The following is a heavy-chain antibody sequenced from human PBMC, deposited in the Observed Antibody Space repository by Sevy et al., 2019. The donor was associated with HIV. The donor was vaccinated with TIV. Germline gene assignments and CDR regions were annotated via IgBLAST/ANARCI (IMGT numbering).Heavy chain of an antibody. Sequence: SGPTLVKPTQTLTLTCTFSGFSLSTSGVGVGWIRQPPGKALEWLALIYWNDDKRYSPSLKSRLTITKDTSKNQVVLTMTTMDPVDTATYYCAHHGGLRVYYDFWSGYSEVPRFDPWGQGTLVTVSS. CDR2: IYWNDDK. V-gene: IGHV2-5*01. D-gene: IGHD3-3*01. J-gene: IGHJ5*02. CDR3: AHHGGLRVYYDFWSGYSEVPRFDP. CDR1: GFSLSTSGVG.